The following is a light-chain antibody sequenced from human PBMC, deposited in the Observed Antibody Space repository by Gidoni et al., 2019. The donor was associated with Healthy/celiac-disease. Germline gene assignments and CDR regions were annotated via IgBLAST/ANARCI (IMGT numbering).Light chain of an antibody. CDR3: QTWGTGIQAWV. CDR1: SGHSNYA. J-gene: IGLJ3*02. Sequence: QLVLTQSPSASASLGASVKLTCTLSSGHSNYAIAWHEQQPEKGPRYLMKLNSDGSHSKGDGIPDRFSGSSSGAERYLTISSLQSEDEADYYCQTWGTGIQAWVFGGGTKLTVL. CDR2: LNSDGSH. V-gene: IGLV4-69*01.